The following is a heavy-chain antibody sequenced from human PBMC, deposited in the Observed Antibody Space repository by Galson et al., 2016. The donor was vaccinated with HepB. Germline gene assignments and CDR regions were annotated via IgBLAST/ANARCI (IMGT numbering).Heavy chain of an antibody. D-gene: IGHD2-2*01. CDR2: ISYDERNK. Sequence: SLRLSCAASGFTFNTYGMHWVRQAPGKGLEWVALISYDERNKYYADSVKGRFTISRDNSKNTLYLQMNSLRAEDTEVYYCAKDFLGFWDAEVEPAVMFVYAMDVWGQGASVIVSS. CDR1: GFTFNTYG. CDR3: AKDFLGFWDAEVEPAVMFVYAMDV. V-gene: IGHV3-30*18. J-gene: IGHJ6*02.